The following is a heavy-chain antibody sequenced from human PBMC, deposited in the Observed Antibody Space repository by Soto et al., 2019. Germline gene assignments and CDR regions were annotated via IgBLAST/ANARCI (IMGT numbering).Heavy chain of an antibody. CDR1: GGSISSYY. D-gene: IGHD6-19*01. V-gene: IGHV4-59*08. Sequence: SETLSLTCTVSGGSISSYYWSWIRQPPGKGLEWIGYIYYSGSTNYNPSLKSRVTISVDTSKNQFSLKLSSVTAADTAVYYCARLFSGWSGAFDYWGQGTLVTVSS. J-gene: IGHJ4*02. CDR3: ARLFSGWSGAFDY. CDR2: IYYSGST.